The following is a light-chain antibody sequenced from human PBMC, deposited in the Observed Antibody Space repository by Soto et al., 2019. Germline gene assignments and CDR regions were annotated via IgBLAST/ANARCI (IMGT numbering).Light chain of an antibody. V-gene: IGKV1-33*01. Sequence: DIQMTQSPSSLSASVGDRVTITCQASQGISNYLNWYQQKPGKAPKLLIYDASNLETGVPSRFSGSGSGTDFTFTISSLQPEDIATYYCQQYDNPPWTFGQGTKVEIK. CDR1: QGISNY. CDR2: DAS. J-gene: IGKJ1*01. CDR3: QQYDNPPWT.